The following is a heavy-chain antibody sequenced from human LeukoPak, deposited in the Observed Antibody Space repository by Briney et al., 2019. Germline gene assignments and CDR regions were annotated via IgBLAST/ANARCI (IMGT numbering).Heavy chain of an antibody. J-gene: IGHJ4*02. CDR3: ARDISPPPYFDC. V-gene: IGHV3-21*01. CDR1: GFTFSSYS. CDR2: ISSSSGYI. Sequence: GGSLRLSCAASGFTFSSYSMNWVRQAPGKGLEWVSSISSSSGYIYYADSVKGRFTISRDNAKNSLYLQMNSLRAEDTAVYYCARDISPPPYFDCWGQGTLVTVSS.